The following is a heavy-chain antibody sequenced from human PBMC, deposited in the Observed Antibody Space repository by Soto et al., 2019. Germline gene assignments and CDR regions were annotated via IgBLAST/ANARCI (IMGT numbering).Heavy chain of an antibody. CDR2: ISSSGSTI. Sequence: GGSLSLSCAASGFTFSSYEMNWVRQAPGKGLEWVSYISSSGSTIYYADSVKGRCTISRDNAKNSLFLQIDSLRAEDTAIYYCARVLSGYARTSQRGSDVWGQGTTVTVSS. V-gene: IGHV3-48*03. CDR1: GFTFSSYE. J-gene: IGHJ6*02. D-gene: IGHD3-22*01. CDR3: ARVLSGYARTSQRGSDV.